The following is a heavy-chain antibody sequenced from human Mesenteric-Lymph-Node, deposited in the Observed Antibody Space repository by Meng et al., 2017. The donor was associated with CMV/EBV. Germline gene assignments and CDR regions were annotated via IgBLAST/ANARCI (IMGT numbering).Heavy chain of an antibody. J-gene: IGHJ6*02. CDR3: ARDGWVDTAMVNGYYGMDV. D-gene: IGHD5-18*01. CDR2: IIPIFGTA. CDR1: GGTFSSYA. Sequence: SVKVSCKASGGTFSSYAISWVRQAPGQGLEWMGGIIPIFGTANYAQKFQGRVTITTDESTSTAYMELSSLRSEDTAVYYCARDGWVDTAMVNGYYGMDVWGQGTTVTVSS. V-gene: IGHV1-69*05.